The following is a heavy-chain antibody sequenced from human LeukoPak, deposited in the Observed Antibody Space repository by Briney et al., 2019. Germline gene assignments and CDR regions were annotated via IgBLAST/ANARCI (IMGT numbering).Heavy chain of an antibody. CDR1: GGSISSSSYY. J-gene: IGHJ4*02. D-gene: IGHD5-18*01. CDR2: IYYSGST. CDR3: VSGAMVTLVDY. V-gene: IGHV4-39*07. Sequence: PSETLSLTCTVSGGSISSSSYYWGWIRQPPGKGLEWIGSIYYSGSTYHNPSLKSRVTISVDTSKNEFSLKLGSVTAADTAMYYCVSGAMVTLVDYWGQGTLVTVSS.